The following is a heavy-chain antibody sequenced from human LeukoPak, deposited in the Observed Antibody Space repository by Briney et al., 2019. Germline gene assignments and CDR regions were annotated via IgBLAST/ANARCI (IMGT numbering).Heavy chain of an antibody. CDR1: GGTLRRFS. D-gene: IGHD5-12*01. J-gene: IGHJ4*02. CDR3: ATVFLELGGPSGFDFVAGNYYFDS. V-gene: IGHV1-69*13. CDR2: IIPAFGTL. Sequence: ASVKVSCKASGGTLRRFSVNWVRQAPGRGPEWMGGIIPAFGTLIYARDFQDRVTITADESTSTAYMELSSLRSEDTAVYYCATVFLELGGPSGFDFVAGNYYFDSWGQGTLVTVSS.